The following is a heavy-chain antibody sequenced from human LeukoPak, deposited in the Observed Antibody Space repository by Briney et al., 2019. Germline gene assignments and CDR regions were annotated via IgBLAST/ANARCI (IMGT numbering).Heavy chain of an antibody. CDR3: AGDEGESGSYLGAIVDP. J-gene: IGHJ5*02. CDR2: INPSGGST. D-gene: IGHD1-26*01. CDR1: GYTFTSYY. Sequence: ASVKVSCKASGYTFTSYYMHWVRQAPGQGLEWMGIINPSGGSTSYAQKFQGRVTMTRDMFTSTVYMELSSLRSEDTAVYYCAGDEGESGSYLGAIVDPWGQGTLVTVSS. V-gene: IGHV1-46*01.